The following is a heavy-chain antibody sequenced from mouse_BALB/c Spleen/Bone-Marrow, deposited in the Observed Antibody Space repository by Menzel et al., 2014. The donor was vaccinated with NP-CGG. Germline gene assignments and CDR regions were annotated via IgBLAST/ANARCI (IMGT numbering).Heavy chain of an antibody. CDR1: GFDFSRFW. CDR2: VNPDSSTI. CDR3: ARLNYYGNSFV. Sequence: EVKVEESGGGLVQPGGSLKLSCAASGFDFSRFWMSWVRQAPGKGLEWIGEVNPDSSTINYTPSLKDKFIISRDNAKNTLYLQMSKVRSEDTALYYCARLNYYGNSFVWGAGTTVTVSS. V-gene: IGHV4-1*02. D-gene: IGHD1-1*01. J-gene: IGHJ1*01.